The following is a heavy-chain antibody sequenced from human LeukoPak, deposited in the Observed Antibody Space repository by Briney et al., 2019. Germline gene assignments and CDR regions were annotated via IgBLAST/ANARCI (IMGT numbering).Heavy chain of an antibody. CDR3: ARESSSWYVDFHSTIIDY. CDR1: GYSFTSYW. CDR2: IYPGDSDT. D-gene: IGHD6-13*01. J-gene: IGHJ4*02. Sequence: NAGESLKISCKGSGYSFTSYWIGWVRQMPGKGLEWMGIIYPGDSDTRYSPSFQGQVTISADKSISTAYLQWSSPKASDTAMYYCARESSSWYVDFHSTIIDYWGQGTLVTVSS. V-gene: IGHV5-51*01.